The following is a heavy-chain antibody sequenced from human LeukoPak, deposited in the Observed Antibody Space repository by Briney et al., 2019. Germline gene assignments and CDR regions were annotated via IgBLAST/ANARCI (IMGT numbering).Heavy chain of an antibody. D-gene: IGHD3-16*01. CDR2: ISGRSSHV. CDR3: GRAFPPLRTSSAGDL. CDR1: GFSFSDYD. V-gene: IGHV3-21*01. J-gene: IGHJ1*01. Sequence: PGGSLRLSCSASGFSFSDYDMNWVRQAPGKGLEWVSAISGRSSHVYYGESVKGRFTISRDNAKNSLYLQLDSLGVEDTAVYYCGRAFPPLRTSSAGDLWGRGTLVTVSS.